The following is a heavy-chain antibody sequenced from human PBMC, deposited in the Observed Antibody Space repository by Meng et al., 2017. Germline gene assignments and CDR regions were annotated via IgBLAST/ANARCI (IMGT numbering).Heavy chain of an antibody. J-gene: IGHJ6*02. CDR3: SSLSDTFYYYGMDF. V-gene: IGHV1-3*01. CDR2: INAGNGNT. CDR1: GYTFTSYA. D-gene: IGHD5-18*01. Sequence: ASVKVSCKASGYTFTSYAMHWVRQAPGQRLEWMGWINAGNGNTKYSQKFQGRVTITRDTSASTAYMELSSLRSEDTAVYYCSSLSDTFYYYGMDFWGQGTTVTVSS.